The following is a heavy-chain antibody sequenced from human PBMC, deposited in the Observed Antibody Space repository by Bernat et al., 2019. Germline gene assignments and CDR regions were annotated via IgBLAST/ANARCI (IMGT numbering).Heavy chain of an antibody. D-gene: IGHD2-15*01. V-gene: IGHV3-48*03. CDR2: ISSSGSTI. CDR3: ARVPVVAATFSVFDP. CDR1: GFTFSSYE. Sequence: EVQLVESGGGLVQPGGSLRLSCAASGFTFSSYEMNWVRQAPGKGLEWVSYISSSGSTISYADSVKGRFTISRDNAKNSLYLQMNSLRAEDTAVYYCARVPVVAATFSVFDPWGQGTLVTVSS. J-gene: IGHJ5*02.